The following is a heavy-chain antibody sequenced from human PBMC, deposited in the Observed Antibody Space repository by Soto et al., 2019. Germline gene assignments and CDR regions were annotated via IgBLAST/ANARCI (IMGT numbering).Heavy chain of an antibody. V-gene: IGHV3-30*03. CDR2: ISYDGSNK. CDR3: ARDGGTRILTWYFDL. Sequence: GGSLRLSCAASGFTFSSYGMHWVRQAPGKGLEWVAVISYDGSNKYYADSVKGRFTISRDNAKNSLYLQMNSLRAEDTAVYYCARDGGTRILTWYFDLWGRGTLVTVSS. D-gene: IGHD2-15*01. J-gene: IGHJ2*01. CDR1: GFTFSSYG.